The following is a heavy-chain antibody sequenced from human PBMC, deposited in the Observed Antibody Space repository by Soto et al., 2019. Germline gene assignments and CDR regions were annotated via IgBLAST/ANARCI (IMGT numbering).Heavy chain of an antibody. Sequence: QVLLVQSGAEVKKPGSSVKVSCKASGGTFSSYIITWVRQAPGQGLEWMGGIIPMFGTANYARKFQGRVTFTADESTTTAYMDRSSLRSEDTAVYFCARVSTHSSGWYNWFDSWGQGTLVTVSS. CDR3: ARVSTHSSGWYNWFDS. J-gene: IGHJ5*01. D-gene: IGHD6-19*01. V-gene: IGHV1-69*01. CDR2: IIPMFGTA. CDR1: GGTFSSYI.